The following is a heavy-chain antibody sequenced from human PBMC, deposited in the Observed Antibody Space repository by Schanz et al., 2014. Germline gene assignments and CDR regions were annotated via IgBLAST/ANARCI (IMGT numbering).Heavy chain of an antibody. CDR3: ARGLIAAAGGAFDY. CDR1: GFTFENYA. V-gene: IGHV3-20*04. D-gene: IGHD6-13*01. CDR2: INWSDGGST. J-gene: IGHJ4*02. Sequence: DVQLLESGGGLVQPGGSLRLSCAASGFTFENYALTWVRQVPGKGLEWVSRINWSDGGSTGYADSVRGRFTMSRDNSKNTLYLQMNSLRAGDAAVYYCARGLIAAAGGAFDYWGQGTLVAVSA.